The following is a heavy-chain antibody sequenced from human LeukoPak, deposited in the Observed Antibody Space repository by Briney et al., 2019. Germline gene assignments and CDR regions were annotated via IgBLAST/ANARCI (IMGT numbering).Heavy chain of an antibody. CDR3: AREYSSWPVTTYLNWFDP. CDR2: IIPIFGTA. D-gene: IGHD4-17*01. Sequence: VKVSCEASGGTFSSYAISWVRQAPGQGLEWMGGIIPIFGTANYAQKFQGRVTITTDESTSTAYMELSSLRPEDTAVYYCAREYSSWPVTTYLNWFDPWGQGTLVTVSS. V-gene: IGHV1-69*05. J-gene: IGHJ5*02. CDR1: GGTFSSYA.